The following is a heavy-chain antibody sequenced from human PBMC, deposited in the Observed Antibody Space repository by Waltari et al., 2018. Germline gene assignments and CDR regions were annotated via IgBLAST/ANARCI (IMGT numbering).Heavy chain of an antibody. CDR2: IYYSGST. D-gene: IGHD3-10*01. J-gene: IGHJ6*02. Sequence: QVQLQESGPGLVKPSETLSLTCPVSGGSISSYYWSWIRQPPGKGLEWIGYIYYSGSTNYNPSLKSRVTISVDTSKNQFSLKLSSVTAADTAVYYCARDMVRGVNDYYYGMDVWGQGTTVTVSS. CDR3: ARDMVRGVNDYYYGMDV. CDR1: GGSISSYY. V-gene: IGHV4-59*01.